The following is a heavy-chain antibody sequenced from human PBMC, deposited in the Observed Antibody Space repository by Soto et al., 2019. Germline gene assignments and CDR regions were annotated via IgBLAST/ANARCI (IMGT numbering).Heavy chain of an antibody. J-gene: IGHJ6*02. CDR2: IYHSGNT. CDR1: GYSITSGYY. D-gene: IGHD2-15*01. V-gene: IGHV4-38-2*02. CDR3: AREGGTYCSGGSCYSDYYYYTMDV. Sequence: SETLSLTCAVSGYSITSGYYWGWIRQPPGKGLEWIGSIYHSGNTYYNPSLKSRVTISVDTSKNQFSLRLSSVTAADTAVYYCAREGGTYCSGGSCYSDYYYYTMDVWGQGTTVTVS.